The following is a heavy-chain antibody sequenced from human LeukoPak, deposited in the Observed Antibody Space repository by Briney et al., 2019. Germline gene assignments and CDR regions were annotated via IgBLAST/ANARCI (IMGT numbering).Heavy chain of an antibody. J-gene: IGHJ6*02. V-gene: IGHV1-46*01. Sequence: ASVKVSCKASGYTFTSYYMHWVRQAPGQGLEWMGIINPSGGSTSYAQKFQGRVTMTRDTSTSTVYMELSSLRSEDTAVYYCARDPPSGYYDSSGYAYYYGMDVWGQGTTVTVSS. CDR1: GYTFTSYY. CDR2: INPSGGST. D-gene: IGHD3-22*01. CDR3: ARDPPSGYYDSSGYAYYYGMDV.